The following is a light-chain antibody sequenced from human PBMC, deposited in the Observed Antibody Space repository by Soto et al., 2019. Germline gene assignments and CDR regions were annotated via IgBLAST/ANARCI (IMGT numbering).Light chain of an antibody. CDR2: ATS. V-gene: IGKV3-20*01. Sequence: EIVLTQSPGTLSLSPGERASLSCRASQSVSSTYLAWYQQKPGQAPRLLIYATSTRATGIPDRFSGSGSGTDFTLTISRLETEDFAVYYCQHYGSSLWTFGQGTKVEIK. CDR1: QSVSSTY. J-gene: IGKJ1*01. CDR3: QHYGSSLWT.